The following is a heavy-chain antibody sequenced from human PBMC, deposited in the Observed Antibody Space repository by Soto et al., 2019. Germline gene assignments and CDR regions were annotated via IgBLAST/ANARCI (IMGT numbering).Heavy chain of an antibody. CDR1: GFTFSSYS. D-gene: IGHD2-2*01. CDR2: ISSSSSTI. CDR3: ARDSRGDIVVVPAAMPLDY. Sequence: EVQLVESGGGLVQPGGSLRLSCAASGFTFSSYSMNWVRQAPGKGLEWVSYISSSSSTIYYADSVKGRFTISRDNAKNSLYLQMNSLRAEDTAVYYCARDSRGDIVVVPAAMPLDYWGQGTLVTVSP. J-gene: IGHJ4*02. V-gene: IGHV3-48*01.